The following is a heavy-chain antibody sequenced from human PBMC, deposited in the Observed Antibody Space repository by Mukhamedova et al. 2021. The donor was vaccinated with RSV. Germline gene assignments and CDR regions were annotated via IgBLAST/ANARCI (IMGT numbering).Heavy chain of an antibody. D-gene: IGHD3-3*01. CDR3: ANDLGGTIFGPAHWDLVAFDI. CDR2: ISGSGGST. CDR1: G. J-gene: IGHJ3*02. Sequence: GMSWVRQAPGKGLEWVSAISGSGGSTYYADSVKGRFTISRDNSKNTLYLQMNSLRAEDTAVYYCANDLGGTIFGPAHWDLVAFDIWG. V-gene: IGHV3-23*01.